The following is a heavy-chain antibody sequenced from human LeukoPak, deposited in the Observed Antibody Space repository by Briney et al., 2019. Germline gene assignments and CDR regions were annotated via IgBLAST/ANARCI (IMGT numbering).Heavy chain of an antibody. V-gene: IGHV4-34*01. CDR3: ARKLGYCSSTSCPRFGTYFDY. CDR2: INHSGST. Sequence: PSETLSLTCAVYGGSFSGYYWSWIRQPPGKGLEWIGEINHSGSTNYNPSLKSRVTISVDTSKSQFSLKLSSVTAADTAVYYCARKLGYCSSTSCPRFGTYFDYWGQGTLVTVSS. J-gene: IGHJ4*02. D-gene: IGHD2-2*01. CDR1: GGSFSGYY.